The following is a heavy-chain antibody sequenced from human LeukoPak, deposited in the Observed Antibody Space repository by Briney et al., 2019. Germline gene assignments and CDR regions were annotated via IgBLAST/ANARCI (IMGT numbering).Heavy chain of an antibody. D-gene: IGHD1-26*01. CDR3: ATPNRVGATVDDAFDI. V-gene: IGHV1-24*01. Sequence: ASVKVSCKVSGYTLTELSRHWVRQAPGKGLEWMGGFYPEDGETIYAQKFQGRVTMTEDTSTDTAYMELSSLRSEDTAVYYCATPNRVGATVDDAFDIWGQGTMVTVSS. J-gene: IGHJ3*02. CDR1: GYTLTELS. CDR2: FYPEDGET.